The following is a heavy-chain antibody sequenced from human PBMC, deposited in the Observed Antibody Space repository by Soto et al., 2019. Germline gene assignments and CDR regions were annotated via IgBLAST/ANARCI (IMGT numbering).Heavy chain of an antibody. CDR1: GGTFSSYA. CDR2: IIPIFGTA. CDR3: ARDQEDIVVVPAAVNHYYGMDV. Sequence: GASVKVSCKASGGTFSSYAISWVRQAPGQGLEWMGGIIPIFGTANYAQKFQGRVTITADESTSTAYMELSSLRSEDTAVYYCARDQEDIVVVPAAVNHYYGMDVWGQGTTVTVSS. V-gene: IGHV1-69*13. J-gene: IGHJ6*02. D-gene: IGHD2-2*01.